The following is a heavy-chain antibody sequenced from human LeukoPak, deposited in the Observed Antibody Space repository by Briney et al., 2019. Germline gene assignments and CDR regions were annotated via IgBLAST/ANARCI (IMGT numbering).Heavy chain of an antibody. Sequence: WGSLRLSCAASGFTFIDFYMSWFRQAPGKGLEWVSYISDSGSAISYADSVKGRFTISRDNAKNSLYLQMNSLRAEDTAVYYCAKDGAVLLWFGESRFDYWGQGTLVTVSS. J-gene: IGHJ4*02. CDR3: AKDGAVLLWFGESRFDY. CDR2: ISDSGSAI. V-gene: IGHV3-11*04. D-gene: IGHD3-10*01. CDR1: GFTFIDFY.